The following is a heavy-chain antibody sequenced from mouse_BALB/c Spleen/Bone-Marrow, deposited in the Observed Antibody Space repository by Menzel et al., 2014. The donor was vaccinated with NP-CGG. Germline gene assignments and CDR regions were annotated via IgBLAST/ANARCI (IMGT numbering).Heavy chain of an antibody. Sequence: EVMLVESGGGLVKPGGSLKLSCAASGFTFSSYAMSWVRQTPEKRLEWVATISSGGSYTYYPDSAKGRFTISRDNAKNTLYLQMSSLRSEDTAMYYCARHFITTATGAMDYWGQGTSVTVSS. V-gene: IGHV5-9-3*01. CDR1: GFTFSSYA. CDR2: ISSGGSYT. D-gene: IGHD1-2*01. J-gene: IGHJ4*01. CDR3: ARHFITTATGAMDY.